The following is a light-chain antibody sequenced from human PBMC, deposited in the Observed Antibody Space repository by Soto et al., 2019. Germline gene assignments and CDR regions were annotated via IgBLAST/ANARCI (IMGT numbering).Light chain of an antibody. J-gene: IGKJ1*01. CDR2: DVS. Sequence: DIQLTQSPSTLSASVGDSVTMTCRASQNISTSLAWYQHKPGKAPTLLMFDVSNLESGVPSRFSGSGSGTEFTITISSLHSDDFATYYCQQYDYSRTFGQGTKVDIK. CDR3: QQYDYSRT. CDR1: QNISTS. V-gene: IGKV1-5*01.